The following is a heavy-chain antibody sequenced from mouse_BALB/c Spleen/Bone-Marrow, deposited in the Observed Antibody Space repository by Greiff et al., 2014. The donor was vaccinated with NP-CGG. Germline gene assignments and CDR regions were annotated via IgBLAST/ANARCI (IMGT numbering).Heavy chain of an antibody. J-gene: IGHJ4*01. CDR3: ARSNYVGYYAMDY. Sequence: VQLKESGGGLVQPGGSRKLSCAASGFTFSSFGIHWVRQAPEKGLEWVAYISSDSSTIYYADTVKGRFTISRDNPKNTLFLQMTSLMSEDTAMYYCARSNYVGYYAMDYRGQGTSVTVSS. V-gene: IGHV5-17*02. D-gene: IGHD1-1*01. CDR2: ISSDSSTI. CDR1: GFTFSSFG.